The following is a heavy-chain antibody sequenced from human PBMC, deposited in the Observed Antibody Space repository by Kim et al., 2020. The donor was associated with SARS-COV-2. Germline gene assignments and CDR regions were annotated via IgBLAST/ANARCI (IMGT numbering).Heavy chain of an antibody. J-gene: IGHJ4*02. CDR3: ARVYYYDSSGYYHFDY. D-gene: IGHD3-22*01. V-gene: IGHV4-59*01. Sequence: LKSRVTISVDTSKNQFSLKLSSVTAADTAVYYCARVYYYDSSGYYHFDYWGQGTLVTVSS.